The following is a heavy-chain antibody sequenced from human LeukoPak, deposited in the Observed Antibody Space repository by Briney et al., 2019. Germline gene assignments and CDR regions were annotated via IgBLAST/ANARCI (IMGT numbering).Heavy chain of an antibody. D-gene: IGHD1-26*01. V-gene: IGHV1-69*13. Sequence: SVKVSCTASGYTFTSYYMHWVRQAPGQGLEWMGGIIPIFTTANYAQKFQGRVTITADESTSTAYMELSSLRSEDTAVYYCARGPQVGAFDLWGQGTMVTVSS. CDR2: IIPIFTTA. CDR1: GYTFTSYY. J-gene: IGHJ3*01. CDR3: ARGPQVGAFDL.